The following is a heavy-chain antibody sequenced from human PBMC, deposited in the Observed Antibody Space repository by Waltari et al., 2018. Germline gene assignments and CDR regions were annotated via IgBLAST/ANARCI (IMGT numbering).Heavy chain of an antibody. CDR2: IYYSGST. V-gene: IGHV4-39*01. J-gene: IGHJ6*03. D-gene: IGHD3-3*01. CDR1: GGSISSSSYY. Sequence: QLQLQESGPGLVKPSETLSLTCTVSGGSISSSSYYWGWIRQPPGKGLEWIGSIYYSGSTYYNPSLKSRVTISVDTSKNQFSLKLSSVTAADTAVYYCARQYYDFWSGYYLSPYYYYYMDVWGKGTTVTVSS. CDR3: ARQYYDFWSGYYLSPYYYYYMDV.